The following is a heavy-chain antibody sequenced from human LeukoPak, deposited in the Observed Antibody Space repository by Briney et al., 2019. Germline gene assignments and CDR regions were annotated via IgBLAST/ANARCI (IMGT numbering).Heavy chain of an antibody. J-gene: IGHJ3*02. CDR1: GGSITNYTYY. CDR3: ARPKGHLDAFDI. CDR2: IYYIGST. Sequence: PSETLSLTCTVSGGSITNYTYYWGWIRQPPGKGLEWIATIYYIGSTYYNPSLKNRVTISLDTSKNQFSLKLSSVTAADTAVYYCARPKGHLDAFDIWGQGTMVTVSS. V-gene: IGHV4-39*07.